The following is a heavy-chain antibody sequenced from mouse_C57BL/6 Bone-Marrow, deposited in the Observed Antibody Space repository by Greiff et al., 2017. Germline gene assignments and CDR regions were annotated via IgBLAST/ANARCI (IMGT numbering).Heavy chain of an antibody. Sequence: QVQLQQPGAELVKPGASVKVSCKASGYTFTSYWMHWVKQRPGHGLEWIGRIHPSDSDTNYKQKFKGTATLTVYKSSSTVYMHLSSLTSKDSAVYYCAIDGEYDVIDYWGQGTSLTVSS. CDR1: GYTFTSYW. V-gene: IGHV1-74*01. CDR2: IHPSDSDT. D-gene: IGHD2-13*01. CDR3: AIDGEYDVIDY. J-gene: IGHJ2*02.